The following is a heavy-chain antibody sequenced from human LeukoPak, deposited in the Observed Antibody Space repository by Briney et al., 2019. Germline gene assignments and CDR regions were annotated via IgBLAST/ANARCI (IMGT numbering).Heavy chain of an antibody. Sequence: GGSVKVSCKASGYTFTGYYMHWVRQAPGQGLEWMGWINPNSGGTNYAQKFQGRVTMTRDTSISTAYMDLSRLRSDDTAVYYCARETQQQLVARVGWFDPWGQGTLVTVSS. J-gene: IGHJ5*02. V-gene: IGHV1-2*02. CDR2: INPNSGGT. D-gene: IGHD6-13*01. CDR1: GYTFTGYY. CDR3: ARETQQQLVARVGWFDP.